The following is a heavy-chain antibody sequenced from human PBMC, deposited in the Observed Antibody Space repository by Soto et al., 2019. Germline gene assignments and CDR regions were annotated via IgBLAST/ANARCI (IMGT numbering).Heavy chain of an antibody. CDR3: ARGYGDYGHLGVWYFDL. D-gene: IGHD4-17*01. CDR2: IYYSGST. Sequence: QVQLQESGPGLVKPSQTLSLTCTVSGGSISSGGYYWSWIRQHPGKGLEWIGYIYYSGSTYYNPSLKRRVTISVDTSKNQFSLKLSSVTAADTAVYYCARGYGDYGHLGVWYFDLWGRGTLVTVSS. CDR1: GGSISSGGYY. V-gene: IGHV4-31*03. J-gene: IGHJ2*01.